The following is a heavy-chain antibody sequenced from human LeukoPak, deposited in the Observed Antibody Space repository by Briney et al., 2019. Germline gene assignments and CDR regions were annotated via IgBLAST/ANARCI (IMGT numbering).Heavy chain of an antibody. D-gene: IGHD2-2*01. CDR1: GGSFSGYY. J-gene: IGHJ6*03. CDR3: ARAETSNNYMDV. CDR2: INHSGST. Sequence: SETLSLTCAVYGGSFSGYYWSWIRQPPGKGLEWIGEINHSGSTSYNPSLKSRVTISVDTSKNQFSLKLSSVTAADTAVYYCARAETSNNYMDVWGKGTTVTVSS. V-gene: IGHV4-34*01.